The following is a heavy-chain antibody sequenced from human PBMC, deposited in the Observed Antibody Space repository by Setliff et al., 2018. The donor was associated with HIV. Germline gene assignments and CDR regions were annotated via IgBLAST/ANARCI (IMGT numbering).Heavy chain of an antibody. V-gene: IGHV4-39*07. J-gene: IGHJ4*02. CDR3: ARGGGPDTNFDS. CDR1: GETIRNGFYY. CDR2: IYYSGST. Sequence: SETLSLTCTVSGETIRNGFYYWHWMRQPPGKGLEWIGSIYYSGSTHYKSSLKSRVTISVDTSKNQFSLRLSSVTAADTAVYYCARGGGPDTNFDSWGRGTLFTVSS.